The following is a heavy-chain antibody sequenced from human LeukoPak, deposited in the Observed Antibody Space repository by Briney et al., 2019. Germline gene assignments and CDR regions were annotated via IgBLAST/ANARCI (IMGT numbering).Heavy chain of an antibody. D-gene: IGHD1/OR15-1a*01. V-gene: IGHV1-69*05. Sequence: GASVKVSCKASGGTFSSYAISWVRQAPGQGLEWMGGIIPIFGTASYAQKFQGRVTMTRDTSTSTVYMELSSLRSEDTAVYYCARANKLGNVVLLFYWGQGTLVTVSS. CDR2: IIPIFGTA. CDR1: GGTFSSYA. CDR3: ARANKLGNVVLLFY. J-gene: IGHJ4*02.